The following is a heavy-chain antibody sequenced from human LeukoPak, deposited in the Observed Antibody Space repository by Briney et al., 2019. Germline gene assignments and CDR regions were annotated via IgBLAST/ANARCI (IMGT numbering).Heavy chain of an antibody. J-gene: IGHJ4*02. CDR3: ARGLPPSAPAVRLLDY. V-gene: IGHV1-2*06. Sequence: VASVKVSCKASGYTFTGKYMHWVRQAPGQGLEWMGRINPNSGGTNYAQKFQGRVTMTRDTSISTAYMELSRLRSDDTAVYYCARGLPPSAPAVRLLDYWGQGTLVTVSS. D-gene: IGHD2-2*01. CDR2: INPNSGGT. CDR1: GYTFTGKY.